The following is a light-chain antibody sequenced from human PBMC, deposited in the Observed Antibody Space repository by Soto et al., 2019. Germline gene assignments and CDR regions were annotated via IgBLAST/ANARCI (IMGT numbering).Light chain of an antibody. V-gene: IGLV2-14*01. Sequence: QSALTQPASVSGSPGQSITISCTGTSSDVGGYNYVSWHQQHPGKAPKLMIYDVSNRPSGVSNRFSGSKSGNTASLTISGRQAEEEADYYCSSYTSSSTPFYVFGTGTKLTVL. CDR1: SSDVGGYNY. CDR3: SSYTSSSTPFYV. J-gene: IGLJ1*01. CDR2: DVS.